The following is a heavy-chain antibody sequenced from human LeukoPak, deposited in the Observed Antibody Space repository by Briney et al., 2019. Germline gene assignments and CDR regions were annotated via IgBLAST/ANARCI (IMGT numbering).Heavy chain of an antibody. Sequence: PGGSLRLSCTTSKFNFNNYGLTWVRQAPGKGLEGVAFIRYDGSNKYYADSVKGRFTISRDNSKNTLYLQMNSLRAEDTAVYYCAKGLDIVLMAATGDYWGQGTLVTVSS. J-gene: IGHJ4*02. CDR3: AKGLDIVLMAATGDY. D-gene: IGHD2-8*01. V-gene: IGHV3-30*02. CDR2: IRYDGSNK. CDR1: KFNFNNYG.